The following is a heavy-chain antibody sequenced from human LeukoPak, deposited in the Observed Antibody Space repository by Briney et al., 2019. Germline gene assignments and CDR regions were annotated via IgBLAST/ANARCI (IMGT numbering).Heavy chain of an antibody. Sequence: SETLSLTCAVSGGSISSSNCWSWVRQPPGKGLEWIGEIYHSGSTNYNPSLKSRVTISVDTSKNQFSLKLSSVTAADTAVYYCARDRPTIRGVAYGMDVWGQGTTVTVSS. CDR2: IYHSGST. CDR1: GGSISSSNC. V-gene: IGHV4-4*02. J-gene: IGHJ6*02. CDR3: ARDRPTIRGVAYGMDV. D-gene: IGHD3-10*01.